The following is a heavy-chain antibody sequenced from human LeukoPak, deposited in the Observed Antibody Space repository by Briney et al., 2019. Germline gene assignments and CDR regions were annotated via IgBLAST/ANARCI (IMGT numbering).Heavy chain of an antibody. D-gene: IGHD6-6*01. CDR3: ARADCAHGSSSGCWFDP. J-gene: IGHJ5*02. CDR1: GYTFTSYA. CDR2: INAGNGNT. Sequence: ASVKVSCKASGYTFTSYAMHWVRQAPGQRLEWMGWINAGNGNTKYSQKFQGRVTITRDTSASTAYMELSNLRAEDTAVYYCARADCAHGSSSGCWFDPWGQGTLVTVSS. V-gene: IGHV1-3*01.